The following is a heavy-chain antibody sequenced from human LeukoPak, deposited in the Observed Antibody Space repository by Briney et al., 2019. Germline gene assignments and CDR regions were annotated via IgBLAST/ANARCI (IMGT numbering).Heavy chain of an antibody. CDR1: GFTFSSYG. V-gene: IGHV3-30*18. Sequence: GGSLRLSCAASGFTFSSYGMHWVRQAPGKGLEGVAVISYDGSNKYYADSVKGRFTISRDNSKNTLYLQMNSLRTEDTAVYYCAKDLPPKWELPFDAFDIWGQGTMVTVSS. D-gene: IGHD1-26*01. CDR2: ISYDGSNK. J-gene: IGHJ3*02. CDR3: AKDLPPKWELPFDAFDI.